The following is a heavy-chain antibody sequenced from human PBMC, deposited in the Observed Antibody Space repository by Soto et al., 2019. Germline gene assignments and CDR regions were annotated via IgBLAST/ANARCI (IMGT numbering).Heavy chain of an antibody. Sequence: QVQLVQSGDEVKKPGASVKVSCKASGYTFTSYGIGWVRQAPGQGLEWMGWISGYGHTNYAQKLQGRVTMTTHSSTSTVYMELRSLRSDDKAVYYCARSGDGNWCESWGQGTLVTVSS. CDR3: ARSGDGNWCES. J-gene: IGHJ5*01. CDR2: ISGYGHT. D-gene: IGHD3-10*01. V-gene: IGHV1-18*04. CDR1: GYTFTSYG.